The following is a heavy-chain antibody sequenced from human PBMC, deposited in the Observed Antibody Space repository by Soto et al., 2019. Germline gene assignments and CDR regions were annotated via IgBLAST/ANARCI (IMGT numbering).Heavy chain of an antibody. D-gene: IGHD5-18*01. CDR1: GFTFSSYA. Sequence: GGSLRLSCAASGFTFSSYAMSWVRQAPGKGLEWVSAISGSGGSTYYADSVKGRFTISRDNSKNTLYLQMNSLRAEDTAVYYCAKAGGTAMVNWYCYGMDVWGQGTTVTVSS. CDR2: ISGSGGST. V-gene: IGHV3-23*01. J-gene: IGHJ6*02. CDR3: AKAGGTAMVNWYCYGMDV.